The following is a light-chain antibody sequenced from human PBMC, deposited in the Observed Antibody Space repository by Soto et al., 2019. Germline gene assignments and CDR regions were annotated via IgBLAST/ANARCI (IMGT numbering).Light chain of an antibody. CDR3: QSYDSSLSPWV. J-gene: IGLJ3*02. Sequence: QSVLTQPPSVSGAPGQRVTISCTGSSSNIGAGYDVHWYQQLPGTAPKLLIYGNNNRPSGVPDRFSGSKSGTSASLAITGLQAEDEADYYCQSYDSSLSPWVFGGGTKLTV. CDR2: GNN. V-gene: IGLV1-40*01. CDR1: SSNIGAGYD.